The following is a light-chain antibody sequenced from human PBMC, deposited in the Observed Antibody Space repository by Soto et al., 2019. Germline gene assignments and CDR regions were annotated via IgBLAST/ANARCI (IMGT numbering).Light chain of an antibody. V-gene: IGKV3-20*01. CDR1: HRIRSTY. Sequence: PGERATLSCMASHRIRSTYLAWYQQKPGQAPRLLIYGASSRATGIPDRFSGSGSGTDFTLTISRLEPEDFAVYYCQQYGSSPWTFGQGTKVDIK. CDR3: QQYGSSPWT. J-gene: IGKJ1*01. CDR2: GAS.